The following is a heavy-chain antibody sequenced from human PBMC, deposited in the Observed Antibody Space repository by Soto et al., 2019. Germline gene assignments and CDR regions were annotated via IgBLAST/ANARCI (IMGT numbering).Heavy chain of an antibody. CDR2: IYHSGST. J-gene: IGHJ4*02. D-gene: IGHD3-9*01. CDR1: GGSISSGGYS. Sequence: PSETLSLTCTVSGGSISSGGYSWSWIRQPPGKGLEWIGYIYHSGSTYYNPSLKSRVTISVDRSKNQFSLKLSSVTAADTAVYYCARARNLLTGYYKGGFYYFDFWGQGTLVTVSS. CDR3: ARARNLLTGYYKGGFYYFDF. V-gene: IGHV4-30-2*01.